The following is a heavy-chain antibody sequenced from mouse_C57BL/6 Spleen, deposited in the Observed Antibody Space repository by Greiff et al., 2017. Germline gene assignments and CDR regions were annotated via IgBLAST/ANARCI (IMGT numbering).Heavy chain of an antibody. CDR2: IDPEDGVT. D-gene: IGHD3-2*02. J-gene: IGHJ3*01. CDR3: ARWESSGPWFAD. V-gene: IGHV14-2*01. CDR1: GFTIKDYY. Sequence: VQLQQSGAELVQPGASVKLSCTASGFTIKDYYMPWVQQSTEQGLEWIGRIDPEDGVTKYAPKFQGKASITADTSSNTAYLQLSSLTSEDTAVYYCARWESSGPWFADWGQGTLVTVSA.